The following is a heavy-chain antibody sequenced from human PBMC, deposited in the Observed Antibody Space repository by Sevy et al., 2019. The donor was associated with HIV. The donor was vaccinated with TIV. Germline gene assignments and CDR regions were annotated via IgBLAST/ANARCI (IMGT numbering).Heavy chain of an antibody. J-gene: IGHJ4*02. CDR1: GFTFSNYA. CDR2: ISGSGGRGDKT. Sequence: GGSLRLSCAASGFTFSNYAMNWVRQAPGKGLEWVSGISGSGGRGDKTNYADSVKGRFTISRDDSKNSLYLQLNSLRAEETAIYYCARKYDSSGYFDYWGQGTLVTVSS. D-gene: IGHD3-22*01. CDR3: ARKYDSSGYFDY. V-gene: IGHV3-23*01.